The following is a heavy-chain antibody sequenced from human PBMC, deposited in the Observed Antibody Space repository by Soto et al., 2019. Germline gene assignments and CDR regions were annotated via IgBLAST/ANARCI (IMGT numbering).Heavy chain of an antibody. V-gene: IGHV3-30-3*01. CDR2: ISSDGSTK. CDR3: ARAVHFSVSSNASPHGLEV. D-gene: IGHD2-2*01. CDR1: GFTFSLYT. Sequence: QVQLVESGGGVVQPGRSLRLSCAASGFTFSLYTMHWVRQAPGKGLEWVALISSDGSTKYYADSVKGRFTISRDNSKNTLYLQMNSLRADDTAVYHCARAVHFSVSSNASPHGLEVWGQGTTVTVSS. J-gene: IGHJ6*02.